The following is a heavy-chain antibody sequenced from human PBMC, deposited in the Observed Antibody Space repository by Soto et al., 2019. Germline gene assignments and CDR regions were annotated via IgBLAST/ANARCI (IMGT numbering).Heavy chain of an antibody. CDR2: IYYSGST. CDR1: GGSISSSSYY. V-gene: IGHV4-39*01. Sequence: PSETLSLTCTVSGGSISSSSYYWGWIRQPPGKGLEWIGSIYYSGSTYYNPSLKSRVTISVDTSKNQFSLKLSSVTAADTAVYYCARQYGVEFDPWGQGTLVTVSS. D-gene: IGHD3-3*01. CDR3: ARQYGVEFDP. J-gene: IGHJ5*02.